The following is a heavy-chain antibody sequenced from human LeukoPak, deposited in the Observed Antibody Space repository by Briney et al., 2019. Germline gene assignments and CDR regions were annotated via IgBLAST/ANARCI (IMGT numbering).Heavy chain of an antibody. CDR1: GDSISSSSYY. Sequence: SETLSLTCTVSGDSISSSSYYWGWIRQPPGQGLEWLGYIYYSGSTNYNPSLKSRVTISVDTSKNQFSLKLSSVTAADTAVYYCARGRRGGYYDSSGYFLDPLDYWGQGTLVTVSS. D-gene: IGHD3-22*01. V-gene: IGHV4-61*05. CDR3: ARGRRGGYYDSSGYFLDPLDY. CDR2: IYYSGST. J-gene: IGHJ4*02.